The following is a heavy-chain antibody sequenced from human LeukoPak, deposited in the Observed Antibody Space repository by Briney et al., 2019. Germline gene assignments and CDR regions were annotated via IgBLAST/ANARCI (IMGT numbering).Heavy chain of an antibody. CDR2: ISGGGGTT. Sequence: PGGSLRLSCAASGFTFSSYAMSWVRQAPGKGLEWVSVISGGGGTTYYTDSVKGRFTISRDNSKNTLYLEMNSVSAEDTAVYYCAKGRERTTWYYFDHWGQGTLVTVYS. D-gene: IGHD1-1*01. CDR3: AKGRERTTWYYFDH. V-gene: IGHV3-23*01. J-gene: IGHJ4*02. CDR1: GFTFSSYA.